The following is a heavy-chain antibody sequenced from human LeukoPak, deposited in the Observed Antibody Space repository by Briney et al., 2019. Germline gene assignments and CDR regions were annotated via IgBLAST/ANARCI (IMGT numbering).Heavy chain of an antibody. J-gene: IGHJ4*02. CDR2: ISGSGGST. D-gene: IGHD6-13*01. Sequence: GGYLRLSCAASGFTFSSYAMSWVRQAPGKGLEWVSAISGSGGSTYYADSVKGRFTISRDNSKNTLYLQMNSMRTEDTAVYYCAKDHGRQQLVQNFDYWGQGNLVTVSS. CDR1: GFTFSSYA. V-gene: IGHV3-23*01. CDR3: AKDHGRQQLVQNFDY.